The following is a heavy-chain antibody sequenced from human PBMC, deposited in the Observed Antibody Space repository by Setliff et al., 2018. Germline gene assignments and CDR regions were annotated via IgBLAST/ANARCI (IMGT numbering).Heavy chain of an antibody. CDR3: VRDEYGTSTLSTGMAY. CDR1: GFSFSSHV. Sequence: GGSLRLSCAASGFSFSSHVIHWVRQAPGKGFEWVSMISYDGVGQHYADSVKGRFTISRDNSKNTLYLQMNSLTSDDTAVYYCVRDEYGTSTLSTGMAYWGQGTLVTVSS. J-gene: IGHJ4*02. CDR2: ISYDGVGQ. D-gene: IGHD4-4*01. V-gene: IGHV3-30*01.